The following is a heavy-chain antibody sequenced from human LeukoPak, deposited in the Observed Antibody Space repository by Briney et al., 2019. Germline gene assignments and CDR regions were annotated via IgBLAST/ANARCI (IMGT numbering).Heavy chain of an antibody. CDR1: GFTFSSYG. V-gene: IGHV3-30*02. J-gene: IGHJ4*02. CDR3: AKDTSTISVSGTCFDY. Sequence: GGSLRLPCAASGFTFSSYGMNWVRQAPGKGLEWVAFTRYDEDNKYYADSVKGRFTISRDNSKNTLYLQMNSLRAEDTSVYYCAKDTSTISVSGTCFDYWGQGTLVTVSS. D-gene: IGHD6-19*01. CDR2: TRYDEDNK.